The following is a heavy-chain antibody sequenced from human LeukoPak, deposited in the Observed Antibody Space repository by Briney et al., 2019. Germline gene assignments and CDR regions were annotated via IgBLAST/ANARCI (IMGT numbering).Heavy chain of an antibody. J-gene: IGHJ4*02. D-gene: IGHD6-19*01. Sequence: GGSLRLSCAASGFTFSSYSMNWVRQAPGKGLEWVSYISNTGNSIYYADSVMGRFTISRDNAKNSLYLQMSSLRAEGTAIYYCARPLAGMLDYWGQGTLVTVSS. CDR2: ISNTGNSI. V-gene: IGHV3-48*04. CDR1: GFTFSSYS. CDR3: ARPLAGMLDY.